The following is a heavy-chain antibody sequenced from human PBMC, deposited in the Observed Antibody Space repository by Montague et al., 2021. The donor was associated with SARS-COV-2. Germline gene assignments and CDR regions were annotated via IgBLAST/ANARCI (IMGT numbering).Heavy chain of an antibody. CDR3: ARGEAGIIMIVVAVLGWFDP. V-gene: IGHV4-34*01. D-gene: IGHD3-22*01. Sequence: SETLSLTCAVYGGSFSGYYWSWIRQPPGKGLEWIGEINHSGSTNXXPSLKSRVTISVDTSKNQFSLKLSSVTAADTAVYYCARGEAGIIMIVVAVLGWFDPWGQGTLVTVSS. CDR2: INHSGST. CDR1: GGSFSGYY. J-gene: IGHJ5*02.